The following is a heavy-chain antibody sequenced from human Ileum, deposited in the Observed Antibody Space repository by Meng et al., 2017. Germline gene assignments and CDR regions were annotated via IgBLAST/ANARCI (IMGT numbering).Heavy chain of an antibody. Sequence: QVERQESGPRLVQPSGTMSLPCSVAGTWWSWVRQPPGKGLEWIGEIFQSGRTNYNPSLKSRVTISIDKSKSQISLQLSAVTAADTAVYSCATSNDRDVYYLGYWGQGTLVTVSS. CDR3: ATSNDRDVYYLGY. J-gene: IGHJ4*02. CDR2: IFQSGRT. V-gene: IGHV4-4*02. D-gene: IGHD3-22*01. CDR1: GTW.